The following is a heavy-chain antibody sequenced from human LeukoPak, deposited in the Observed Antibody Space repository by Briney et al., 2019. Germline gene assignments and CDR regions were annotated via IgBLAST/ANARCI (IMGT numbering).Heavy chain of an antibody. D-gene: IGHD6-13*01. Sequence: GRSLRLSCAASGFTLSSYWMHWVRQAPGKGLVWVARINSDGSSTSYADSVKGRFTISRDNAKNTLYLQMNSLRAEDTAVCYCARTLYSSSWYEDYWGQGTPVTVSS. CDR3: ARTLYSSSWYEDY. J-gene: IGHJ4*02. V-gene: IGHV3-74*01. CDR2: INSDGSST. CDR1: GFTLSSYW.